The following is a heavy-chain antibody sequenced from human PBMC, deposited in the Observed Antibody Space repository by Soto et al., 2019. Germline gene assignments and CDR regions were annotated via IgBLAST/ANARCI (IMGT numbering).Heavy chain of an antibody. V-gene: IGHV1-3*04. D-gene: IGHD2-15*01. Sequence: QVQVVQSGAGVKKPGATANVSCKASGYRFTAYDMHWVRQAPGQRLEWLGWINTATGDTKYSPSFQGRVTLTRDTSATTAYMELSGLRFEDTAVYHCARTRGYCSGGSCYPLDYWGQGTLVTVSS. J-gene: IGHJ4*02. CDR3: ARTRGYCSGGSCYPLDY. CDR1: GYRFTAYD. CDR2: INTATGDT.